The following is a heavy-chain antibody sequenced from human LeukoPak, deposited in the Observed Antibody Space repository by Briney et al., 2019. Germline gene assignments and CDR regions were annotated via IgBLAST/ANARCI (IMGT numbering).Heavy chain of an antibody. Sequence: GGSLRLSCAASGFTFSSYWMSWVRQAPGKGLEWVANIMQDGSEKYYVDSVKGRFTISRDNVKNSLYLQMNSLRAEDTAVYYCARDSYSSSWYGYWGQGTLVTVSS. J-gene: IGHJ4*02. V-gene: IGHV3-7*01. CDR3: ARDSYSSSWYGY. CDR2: IMQDGSEK. CDR1: GFTFSSYW. D-gene: IGHD6-13*01.